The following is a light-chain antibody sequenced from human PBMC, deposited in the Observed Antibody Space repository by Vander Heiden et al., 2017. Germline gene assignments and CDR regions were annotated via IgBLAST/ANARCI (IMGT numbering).Light chain of an antibody. CDR1: SSNLGSNS. J-gene: IGLJ1*01. Sequence: QSVLTQPPSASGTPRQRVTIACSGSSSNLGSNSVTWYQHHPGAAPKLLIYSDNQRPSGVPNRFSASKSGTSASLAISGLQSDDEADYYCAAWDDSLNTYVFGAGTRVTVL. CDR2: SDN. V-gene: IGLV1-44*01. CDR3: AAWDDSLNTYV.